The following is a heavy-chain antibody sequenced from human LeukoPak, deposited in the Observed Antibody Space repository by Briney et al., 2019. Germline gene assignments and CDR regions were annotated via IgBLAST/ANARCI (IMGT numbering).Heavy chain of an antibody. CDR3: ARHDRLGAKYTYGPMYY. CDR1: GGSISSDY. CDR2: ISYSGST. D-gene: IGHD5-18*01. J-gene: IGHJ4*02. Sequence: SETLPLTCTVSGGSISSDYWSWIRQPPGKELEWIGYISYSGSTKYNPSLKSRVTISVDTSKNQFSLRLSSVTAADTAVYYCARHDRLGAKYTYGPMYYWGQGTLVTVSS. V-gene: IGHV4-59*08.